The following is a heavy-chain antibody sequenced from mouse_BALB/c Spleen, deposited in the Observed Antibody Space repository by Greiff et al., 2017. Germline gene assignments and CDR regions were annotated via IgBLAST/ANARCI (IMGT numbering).Heavy chain of an antibody. CDR2: IDPYYGGT. V-gene: IGHV1-39*01. J-gene: IGHJ4*01. CDR1: GYSFTGYN. Sequence: EVQLQQSGPELEKPGASVKISCKASGYSFTGYNMNWVKQSNGKSLEWIGNIDPYYGGTSYNQKFKGKATLTVDKSSSTAYMQLKSLTSEDSAVYYCAKSGGSLITTERAYAMDYWGQGTSVTVSS. D-gene: IGHD2-4*01. CDR3: AKSGGSLITTERAYAMDY.